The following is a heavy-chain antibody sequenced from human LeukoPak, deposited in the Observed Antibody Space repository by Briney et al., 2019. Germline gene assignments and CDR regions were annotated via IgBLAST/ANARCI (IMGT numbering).Heavy chain of an antibody. CDR1: GGSISSGDYY. D-gene: IGHD6-19*01. CDR3: ARHPGIAVTGTGFQY. J-gene: IGHJ4*02. V-gene: IGHV4-30-4*01. CDR2: IYFTGST. Sequence: PSETLSLTCTVSGGSISSGDYYCSWVRQPPGKGLEWVGYIYFTGSTYYNPSLKSRLTISVDTSKNQFSLRLSSMTAADTAVYYCARHPGIAVTGTGFQYWGQGTLVTVSS.